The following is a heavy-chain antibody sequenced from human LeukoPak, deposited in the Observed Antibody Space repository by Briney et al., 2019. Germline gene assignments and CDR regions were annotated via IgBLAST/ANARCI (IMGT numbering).Heavy chain of an antibody. V-gene: IGHV3-21*01. J-gene: IGHJ4*02. CDR3: ARDFELSH. D-gene: IGHD3-16*02. Sequence: GGSLRLSCAASGFTFSSYTMNWVRQAPGKGLEWVSYISSSRTYLYYADSVKGRFTISRDNARDSLYLQMNSLRVEDTAVYYCARDFELSHWGQGTLVTVSS. CDR2: ISSSRTYL. CDR1: GFTFSSYT.